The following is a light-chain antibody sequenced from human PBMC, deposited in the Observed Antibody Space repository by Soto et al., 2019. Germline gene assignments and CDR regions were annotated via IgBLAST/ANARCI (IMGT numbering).Light chain of an antibody. V-gene: IGKV2-28*01. J-gene: IGKJ4*01. CDR3: MQALQTPFT. Sequence: DVVMTQSPLSLPVTPGEPASISCRSSQSLLHSNGNTYLDWYLQKPGQSPQLLIYLGSNRASGVPDRFSGSGSGTDFTLKISRVEAEDVWVYYCMQALQTPFTFGGGTKVEIK. CDR2: LGS. CDR1: QSLLHSNGNTY.